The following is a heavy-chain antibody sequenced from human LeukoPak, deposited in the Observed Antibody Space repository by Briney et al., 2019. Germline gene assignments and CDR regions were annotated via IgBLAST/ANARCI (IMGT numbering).Heavy chain of an antibody. D-gene: IGHD3-22*01. J-gene: IGHJ4*02. CDR2: IHPGDSDT. CDR1: GYSFTSYW. CDR3: ACRYYYDSAGSLDY. V-gene: IGHV5-51*01. Sequence: GESLKISCKGSGYSFTSYWIGWVRQMPGKGLEWMGIIHPGDSDTRYSPSFQGQVTISADKSITTAYLQWSSLRASDTAMYYCACRYYYDSAGSLDYWGQGTLVTVSS.